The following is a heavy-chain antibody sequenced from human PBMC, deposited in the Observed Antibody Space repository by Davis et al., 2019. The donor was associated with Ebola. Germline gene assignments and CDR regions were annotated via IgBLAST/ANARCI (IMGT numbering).Heavy chain of an antibody. CDR2: IYVVGST. CDR1: GFTVSSNY. D-gene: IGHD3-3*01. CDR3: ARITVGPEMKYYDFWSGQLHDAFDI. J-gene: IGHJ3*02. V-gene: IGHV3-53*05. Sequence: GESLKISCAASGFTVSSNYMSWVRQAPGKGLEWVSVIYVVGSTYYAASVKGRFTISRDNPKDTLYLQMNSLRAEDTAVYYCARITVGPEMKYYDFWSGQLHDAFDIWGQGTMVTVSS.